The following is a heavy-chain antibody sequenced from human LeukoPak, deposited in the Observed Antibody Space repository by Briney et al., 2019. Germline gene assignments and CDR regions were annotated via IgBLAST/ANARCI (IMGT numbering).Heavy chain of an antibody. V-gene: IGHV1-2*02. Sequence: AASVKVSCKASGYTFTGYYMHWVRQAPGQGLEWMGWINPNSGGTNYAQKFQGRVTMTRDTSISTAYMELSRLRSDDTAVYYCARGLRGYTYGYVPWELYHYMDVWGKGTTVTISS. CDR2: INPNSGGT. CDR1: GYTFTGYY. D-gene: IGHD5-18*01. CDR3: ARGLRGYTYGYVPWELYHYMDV. J-gene: IGHJ6*03.